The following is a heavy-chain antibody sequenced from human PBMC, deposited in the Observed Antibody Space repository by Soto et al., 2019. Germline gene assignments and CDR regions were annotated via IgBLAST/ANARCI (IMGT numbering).Heavy chain of an antibody. J-gene: IGHJ4*02. CDR1: GGSISSGGYY. D-gene: IGHD7-27*01. CDR3: ARDSQPLGAHQSFDY. V-gene: IGHV4-31*03. CDR2: IYYSGST. Sequence: SETLSLTCTVSGGSISSGGYYWSWIRQHPGKGLEWIGYIYYSGSTYYNPSLKSRVTISVDTSKNQFSLKLSSVTAADTAVYYCARDSQPLGAHQSFDYWGQGTLVTVSS.